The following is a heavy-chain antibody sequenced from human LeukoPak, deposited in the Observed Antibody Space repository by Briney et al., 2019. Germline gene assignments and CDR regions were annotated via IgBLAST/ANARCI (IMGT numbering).Heavy chain of an antibody. Sequence: PGRSLRLSCAASGFTFSSYGMHWVRQAPGKGLEWVVVIWYDGSNKYYADSVKGRFTISRDNSKNTLYLQMNSLRAEDTAVYYCARVSSNIQLWLRELPYYYYGMDVWGQGTTVTVSS. CDR3: ARVSSNIQLWLRELPYYYYGMDV. J-gene: IGHJ6*02. CDR2: IWYDGSNK. CDR1: GFTFSSYG. D-gene: IGHD5-18*01. V-gene: IGHV3-33*01.